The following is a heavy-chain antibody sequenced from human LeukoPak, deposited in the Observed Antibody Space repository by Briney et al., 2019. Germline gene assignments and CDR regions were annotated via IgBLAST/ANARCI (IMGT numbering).Heavy chain of an antibody. J-gene: IGHJ4*02. Sequence: SGGSLRLSCAASGFTFSSYSMNWVRQAPGKGLEWVSSISSSSSSYIYYADSVKGRFTISRDNAKNSLYLQMNSLRAEDTAVYYCVRDFGYYGSGSYFDYWGQGTLVTVSS. CDR2: ISSSSSSYI. D-gene: IGHD3-10*01. CDR3: VRDFGYYGSGSYFDY. CDR1: GFTFSSYS. V-gene: IGHV3-21*01.